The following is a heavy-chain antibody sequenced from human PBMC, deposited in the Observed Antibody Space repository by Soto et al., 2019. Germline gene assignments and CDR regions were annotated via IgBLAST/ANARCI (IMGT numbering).Heavy chain of an antibody. D-gene: IGHD3-16*01. V-gene: IGHV1-3*01. CDR2: INAGNGNT. Sequence: QVQLVQSGAEVKKPGASVKVSCKASGYIFSRYTVHWVRQAPGQRLEWMGWINAGNGNTKYSEKFQGRVPITRDTSANTAYRELSSLKSEDTAVYYCTRGAGGGAFDYWGQGTLVTVSS. CDR3: TRGAGGGAFDY. CDR1: GYIFSRYT. J-gene: IGHJ4*02.